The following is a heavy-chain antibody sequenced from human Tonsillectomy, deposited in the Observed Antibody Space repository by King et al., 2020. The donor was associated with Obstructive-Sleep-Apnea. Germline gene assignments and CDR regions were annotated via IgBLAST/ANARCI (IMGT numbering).Heavy chain of an antibody. CDR1: GFTFDDYG. J-gene: IGHJ4*02. CDR3: VRGPYYYDSSGYYLEYYFDY. D-gene: IGHD3-22*01. V-gene: IGHV3-20*01. CDR2: INWNGGST. Sequence: VQLVESGGGVVRPGGSLRLSCAASGFTFDDYGMSWVRQAPGKGLEWVSGINWNGGSTGYADSVKGRFTISRDNAKNSLYLQMNSLRAEDTALYHCVRGPYYYDSSGYYLEYYFDYWGQGTLVTVSS.